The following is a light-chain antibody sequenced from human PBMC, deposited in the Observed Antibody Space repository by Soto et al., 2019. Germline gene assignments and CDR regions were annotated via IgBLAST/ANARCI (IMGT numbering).Light chain of an antibody. V-gene: IGKV3-11*01. Sequence: IVLTQSPATLSLSPGERATLFCRASQTVSSFLVWYQQKPGQAPRLLIYDASNRATGVPARFSGSGSGTDFTLTISSLEPEDFAVYSCQQRSDWPITFGQGKRLEI. CDR2: DAS. CDR3: QQRSDWPIT. J-gene: IGKJ5*01. CDR1: QTVSSF.